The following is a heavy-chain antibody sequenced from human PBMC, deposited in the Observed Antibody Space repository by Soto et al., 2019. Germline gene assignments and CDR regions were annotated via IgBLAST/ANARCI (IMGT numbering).Heavy chain of an antibody. D-gene: IGHD3-10*01. CDR2: FIPIFGTA. CDR3: ARGRGVTMVRGVRSYGMDV. Sequence: QVQLVQSGAKVKKPGSSVKVSCKASGGTFSSYAISWERQAPGQGLEWMGGFIPIFGTANYAQKFQGRVTITADESTSTAYMELSSLRSEDTAVYYCARGRGVTMVRGVRSYGMDVWGQGTTVTVSS. V-gene: IGHV1-69*12. CDR1: GGTFSSYA. J-gene: IGHJ6*02.